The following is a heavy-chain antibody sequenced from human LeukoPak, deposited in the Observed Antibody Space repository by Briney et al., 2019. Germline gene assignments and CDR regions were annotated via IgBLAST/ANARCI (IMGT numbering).Heavy chain of an antibody. D-gene: IGHD5-24*01. CDR1: GFTFSNHT. Sequence: PGGSLRLSCAASGFTFSNHTMNWVRQAPGKGLEWVSGIDSSSAGGTHYADSVKGRFTISRDNSKNTLYLQMNSLRAEDTAVYYCARDSRDGYFRANDAFDIWGQGTMVTVSS. CDR3: ARDSRDGYFRANDAFDI. V-gene: IGHV3-23*01. J-gene: IGHJ3*02. CDR2: IDSSSAGGT.